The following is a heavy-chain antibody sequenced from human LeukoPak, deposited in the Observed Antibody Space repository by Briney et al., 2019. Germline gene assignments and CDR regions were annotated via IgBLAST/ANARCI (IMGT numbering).Heavy chain of an antibody. CDR3: ARHRSRDTMIVRDYFDY. J-gene: IGHJ4*02. CDR1: GGSISSYY. Sequence: SETLSLTCTVSGGSISSYYWNWIRQPAGKGLEWIGRIYPSRSTNYNPSLKSHVTMSVDTSKDQFSLKLSSVTAADTAVYYCARHRSRDTMIVRDYFDYWGQGTLVTVSS. D-gene: IGHD3-22*01. V-gene: IGHV4-4*07. CDR2: IYPSRST.